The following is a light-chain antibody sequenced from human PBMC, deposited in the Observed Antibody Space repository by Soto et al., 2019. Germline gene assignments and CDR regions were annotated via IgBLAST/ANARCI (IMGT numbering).Light chain of an antibody. CDR2: DVS. Sequence: QSVLTQPASVSGSPGQSITISCTGTSSDVGGYNYVSWYQQHPGKAPKLMIYDVSNRPSGVSNRFSGSKSGNTASLTISGLQAEDEADYYCSSYTSSSVVFGGGTTVTVL. V-gene: IGLV2-14*01. J-gene: IGLJ2*01. CDR3: SSYTSSSVV. CDR1: SSDVGGYNY.